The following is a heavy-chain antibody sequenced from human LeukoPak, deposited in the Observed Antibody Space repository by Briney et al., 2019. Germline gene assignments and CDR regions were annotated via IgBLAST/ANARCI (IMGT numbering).Heavy chain of an antibody. CDR1: GYSFTSYW. CDR3: ARRAYGSGSYLNWFGP. Sequence: GESLKISCKGSGYSFTSYWIGWVRQMPGKGLEWMGIIYPGDSDTRYSPSFQGQVTISADKSISTAYLQWSSLKASDTAMYYCARRAYGSGSYLNWFGPWGQGTLVTVSS. CDR2: IYPGDSDT. J-gene: IGHJ5*02. V-gene: IGHV5-51*01. D-gene: IGHD3-10*01.